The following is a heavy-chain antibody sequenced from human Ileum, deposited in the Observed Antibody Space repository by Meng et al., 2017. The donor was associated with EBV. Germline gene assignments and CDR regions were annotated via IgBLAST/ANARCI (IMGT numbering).Heavy chain of an antibody. Sequence: VQLVQYGAEVKKPGSSVKVACKTSGGSFSTHTFSWVRQAPGQGLEWTGGLIAVFDKTKAAPRFQDRVTFTADESTSTAYMELRRLRSDDTAVYYCARDDRWNDSSFDFWGQGTLVTVSS. CDR2: LIAVFDKT. D-gene: IGHD1-1*01. CDR3: ARDDRWNDSSFDF. J-gene: IGHJ4*02. CDR1: GGSFSTHT. V-gene: IGHV1-69*13.